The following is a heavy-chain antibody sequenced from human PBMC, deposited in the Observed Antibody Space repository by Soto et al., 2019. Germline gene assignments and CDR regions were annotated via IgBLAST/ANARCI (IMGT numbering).Heavy chain of an antibody. J-gene: IGHJ5*02. Sequence: GGSLRLSCSASGFTFSNYAMSWVRQIPGKGLEWVSAISGSGGSTYYEDSVKGRFTISRDNSKSTLYLQMNSLRVDDTAVYYCAKGSPYSGTYFHPWGQGTLVTAPQ. CDR2: ISGSGGST. CDR3: AKGSPYSGTYFHP. D-gene: IGHD1-26*01. CDR1: GFTFSNYA. V-gene: IGHV3-23*01.